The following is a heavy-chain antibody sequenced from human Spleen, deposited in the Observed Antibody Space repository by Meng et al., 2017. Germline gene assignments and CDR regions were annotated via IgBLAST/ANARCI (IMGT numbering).Heavy chain of an antibody. Sequence: GESLKISCAASGFTFSNAWMSWVRQAPGKGLEWIGRIKSKTDGETTDYAAPVKGRFTISRDDSKNTLYQQMNSLKTEDTAVYYCTTGSGSYYNFNYWGQGTLVTVSS. D-gene: IGHD3-10*01. V-gene: IGHV3-15*01. CDR1: GFTFSNAW. CDR2: IKSKTDGETT. J-gene: IGHJ4*02. CDR3: TTGSGSYYNFNY.